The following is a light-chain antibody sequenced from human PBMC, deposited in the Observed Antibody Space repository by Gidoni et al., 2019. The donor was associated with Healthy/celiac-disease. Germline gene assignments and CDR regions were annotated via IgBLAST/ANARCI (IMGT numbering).Light chain of an antibody. CDR1: QSVSSSY. J-gene: IGKJ1*01. Sequence: EIVLTQSPGTLSLSPGERATLSCRASQSVSSSYLAWYQQKPGQAPRLLISGAASRATGIPDRFSGSGSGTDFTLTISRLEPEDFAVYYCQQYGSSPPTTFGQETKVEIK. V-gene: IGKV3-20*01. CDR3: QQYGSSPPTT. CDR2: GAA.